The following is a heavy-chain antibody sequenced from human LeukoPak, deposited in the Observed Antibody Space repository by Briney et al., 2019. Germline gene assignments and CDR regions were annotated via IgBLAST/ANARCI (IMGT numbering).Heavy chain of an antibody. CDR3: AKDKWITGTVGAFDI. Sequence: SETLSLTCTVSGGSISSYYWSWIRQPPGKGLEWVGYIYYSGSTNYNPSLKSRVTISVDTSKNQFSLKLSSVTAADTAVYYCAKDKWITGTVGAFDIWGQGTMVTVSS. CDR1: GGSISSYY. CDR2: IYYSGST. V-gene: IGHV4-59*01. D-gene: IGHD1-20*01. J-gene: IGHJ3*02.